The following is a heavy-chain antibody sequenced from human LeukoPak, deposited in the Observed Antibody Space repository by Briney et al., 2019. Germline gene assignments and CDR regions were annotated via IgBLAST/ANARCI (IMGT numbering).Heavy chain of an antibody. CDR2: IYYSGST. CDR1: GGSISSGVYY. Sequence: PSETLSLTCTVSGGSISSGVYYWSWIRQPPGKGLEWIGYIYYSGSTYYNPSLKSRITISVDTSKNQFSLKLSSVTAADTAMYYCARDPGDAFDIWGQGTMVTVSS. J-gene: IGHJ3*02. CDR3: ARDPGDAFDI. V-gene: IGHV4-30-4*08.